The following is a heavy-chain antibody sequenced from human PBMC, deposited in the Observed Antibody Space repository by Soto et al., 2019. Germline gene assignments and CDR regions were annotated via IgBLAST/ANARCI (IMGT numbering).Heavy chain of an antibody. CDR3: ARHDVWGSFRSMVDY. V-gene: IGHV3-23*01. D-gene: IGHD3-16*02. CDR2: ISGSGGST. Sequence: GGSLRLSCAASGFTFSSYAMSWVRQAPGKGLEWVSAISGSGGSTYYADSVKGHVTISADKSIGTAHLHWSSLKASDTAMYYCARHDVWGSFRSMVDYWGQGTLVTVSS. J-gene: IGHJ4*02. CDR1: GFTFSSYA.